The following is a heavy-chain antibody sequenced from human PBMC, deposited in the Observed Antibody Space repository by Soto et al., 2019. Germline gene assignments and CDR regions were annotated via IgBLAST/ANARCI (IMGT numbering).Heavy chain of an antibody. V-gene: IGHV3-7*01. CDR1: GFTFSSYW. CDR2: IKPDGSEK. J-gene: IGHJ3*01. CDR3: ARGGFFWGAYHSYAFEV. Sequence: GGSLRLSCAASGFTFSSYWMNWVRQAPGKGLEWVASIKPDGSEKYYVDSVKGRFTISRDNAQRSLYLQMNSLRAEDAALFYCARGGFFWGAYHSYAFEVRGQGTVVTVSS. D-gene: IGHD3-16*02.